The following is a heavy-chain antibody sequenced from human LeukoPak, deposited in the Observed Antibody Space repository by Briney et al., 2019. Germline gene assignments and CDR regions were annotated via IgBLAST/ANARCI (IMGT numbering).Heavy chain of an antibody. CDR2: INPNSGGT. D-gene: IGHD6-13*01. CDR3: ARGAGYSSSWYGMSEVDY. V-gene: IGHV1-2*02. CDR1: GYTFTGYY. Sequence: ASVKVSCKASGYTFTGYYMHWVRQAPGQGLEWMGWINPNSGGTNYAQKFQGRVTMTRDTSISTAYMELSRLSSDDTAVYYCARGAGYSSSWYGMSEVDYWGQGTLVTVSS. J-gene: IGHJ4*02.